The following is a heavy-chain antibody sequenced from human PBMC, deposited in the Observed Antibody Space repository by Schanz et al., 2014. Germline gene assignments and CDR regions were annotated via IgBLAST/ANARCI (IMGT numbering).Heavy chain of an antibody. Sequence: EVQLVESGGGLVQPGGSLKLSCAASGFTFSGSPMHWVRQASGKGLEWVGRIRSKANSYATAYAASVKGRFTISRDDSKNTAYLQMNSLKTEDTAVYYCTRLGPTGAYSSYWDGDDYWGQGTLVTVSS. CDR3: TRLGPTGAYSSYWDGDDY. CDR2: IRSKANSYAT. D-gene: IGHD6-6*01. CDR1: GFTFSGSP. V-gene: IGHV3-73*01. J-gene: IGHJ4*02.